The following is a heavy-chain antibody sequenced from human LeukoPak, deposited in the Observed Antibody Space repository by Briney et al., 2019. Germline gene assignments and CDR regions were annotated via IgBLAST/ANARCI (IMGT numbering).Heavy chain of an antibody. CDR3: ARGRRDMWGSSSQGWFDP. D-gene: IGHD6-6*01. Sequence: GGSLRLSCAASGFTFSNYWMSWVRQAPGKGLEWVASIKQDGSEKYYVDSVKGRFTISRDNAKNSLYLQMNSLRAEDTAVYFCARGRRDMWGSSSQGWFDPWGQGTLVTVSS. CDR1: GFTFSNYW. CDR2: IKQDGSEK. V-gene: IGHV3-7*01. J-gene: IGHJ5*02.